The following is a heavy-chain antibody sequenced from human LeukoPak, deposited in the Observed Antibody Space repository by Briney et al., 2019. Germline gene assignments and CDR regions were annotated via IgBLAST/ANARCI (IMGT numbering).Heavy chain of an antibody. V-gene: IGHV4-38-2*01. Sequence: SETLSLTCDVSGYSISSGYYWGWIRQPPVRGLEWTGSIYYTGSTYYNPSLRSRVTISMDTSKNQFSLRLNSVTAADTAIYYCARRIVVVPAAIRNGDAFDIWGQGTMVSVSS. CDR3: ARRIVVVPAAIRNGDAFDI. CDR1: GYSISSGYY. D-gene: IGHD2-2*01. J-gene: IGHJ3*02. CDR2: IYYTGST.